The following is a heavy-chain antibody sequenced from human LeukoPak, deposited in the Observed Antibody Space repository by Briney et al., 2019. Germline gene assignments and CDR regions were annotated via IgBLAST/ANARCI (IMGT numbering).Heavy chain of an antibody. CDR3: ARQKQQLVVWFDP. V-gene: IGHV4-39*01. D-gene: IGHD6-13*01. CDR1: GGSISSSSYY. CDR2: IYYSGST. J-gene: IGHJ5*02. Sequence: SETLSLTCTVSGGSISSSSYYWGWIRQPPGKGLEWIGSIYYSGSTYYNPSLKSRVTISVDTSKNQFSLKLSSVTAADTAVYYCARQKQQLVVWFDPWGQGTLVTVSS.